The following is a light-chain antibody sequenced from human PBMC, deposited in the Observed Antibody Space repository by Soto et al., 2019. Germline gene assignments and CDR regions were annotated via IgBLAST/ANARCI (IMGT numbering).Light chain of an antibody. V-gene: IGKV3-20*01. Sequence: EIVLTQSPGTLSLSPGEGATLSCRASQSIVANYLAWYQQKPGQSPRLLIYGVSSRATGIPDRFSGSGSRTDFPLTINRLEPEDSAEYYCQQYGSSPGTFGQGTKVEIK. CDR3: QQYGSSPGT. CDR1: QSIVANY. J-gene: IGKJ1*01. CDR2: GVS.